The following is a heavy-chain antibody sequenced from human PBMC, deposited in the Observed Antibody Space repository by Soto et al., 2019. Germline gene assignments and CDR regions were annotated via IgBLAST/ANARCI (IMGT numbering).Heavy chain of an antibody. CDR2: IYYSGST. CDR3: ARQDYDILTGYYGPFDY. V-gene: IGHV4-59*08. J-gene: IGHJ4*02. CDR1: GGSISSYY. D-gene: IGHD3-9*01. Sequence: PSETLSLTCTVSGGSISSYYWSWIRQPPGKGLEWIGYIYYSGSTNYNPSLKSRVTISVDTSKNQFSLKLSSVTAADTAVYYCARQDYDILTGYYGPFDYSGQGTLVTLPS.